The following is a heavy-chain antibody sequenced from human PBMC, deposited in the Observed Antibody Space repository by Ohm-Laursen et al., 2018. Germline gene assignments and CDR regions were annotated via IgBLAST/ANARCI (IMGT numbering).Heavy chain of an antibody. J-gene: IGHJ4*02. V-gene: IGHV3-23*01. CDR1: GFTFNTYA. D-gene: IGHD4-17*01. Sequence: SLRLSCAASGFTFNTYAMSWVRQAPGKGLEWVSAINGNGDITHYADSVRGRFTISRDNSKNTLYLQMNSLRAADTAVYYCAEIDHGDYLMGNWGQGTLVTVSS. CDR3: AEIDHGDYLMGN. CDR2: INGNGDIT.